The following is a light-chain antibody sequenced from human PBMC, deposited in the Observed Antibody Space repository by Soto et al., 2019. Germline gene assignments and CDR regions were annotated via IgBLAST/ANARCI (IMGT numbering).Light chain of an antibody. V-gene: IGKV1-5*01. J-gene: IGKJ2*01. CDR3: QQYESYLYT. CDR1: QNISNW. CDR2: DAS. Sequence: DIQMTQSPSTLSTSVGDRVTITCRANQNISNWLAWYQQKPGKAPKVLIYDASRLHSGVPSRFSGSGSGTEFTLTISSLQPDDFGTYYCQQYESYLYTFGQGTKLEIK.